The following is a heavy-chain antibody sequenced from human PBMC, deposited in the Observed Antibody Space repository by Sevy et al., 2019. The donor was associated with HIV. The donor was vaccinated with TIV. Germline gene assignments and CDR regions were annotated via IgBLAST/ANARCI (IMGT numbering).Heavy chain of an antibody. CDR2: ITSSGSNI. CDR1: GFTFSSYE. CDR3: AGRPRVGRLFDY. V-gene: IGHV3-48*03. J-gene: IGHJ4*02. Sequence: GGSLRLSCAASGFTFSSYEMNWVRQAPGKGLEWVSYITSSGSNIYQADSVKGRFTISRDNTKNSLYRQMNSLRVEETAVYYCAGRPRVGRLFDYWGQGTLVTVSS. D-gene: IGHD1-26*01.